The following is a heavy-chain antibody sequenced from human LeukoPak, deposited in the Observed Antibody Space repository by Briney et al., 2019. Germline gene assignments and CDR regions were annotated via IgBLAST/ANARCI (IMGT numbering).Heavy chain of an antibody. J-gene: IGHJ4*02. V-gene: IGHV3-23*01. CDR1: GFTFTSYA. D-gene: IGHD3-10*01. CDR2: ISGTSGST. CDR3: ARAGTYYGSGRAFFDY. Sequence: GGSLRLSCAASGFTFTSYAMNWVRQTPGKGLEWVSVISGTSGSTNYADSVKGRFTISRGNSKNTLYLQMNSLRAEDTAVYYCARAGTYYGSGRAFFDYWGQGTQVTVSP.